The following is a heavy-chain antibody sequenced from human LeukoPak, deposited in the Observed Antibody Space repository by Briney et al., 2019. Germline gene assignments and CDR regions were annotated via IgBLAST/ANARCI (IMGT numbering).Heavy chain of an antibody. Sequence: ASVKVSCKASGYTFTSYGISWVRQAPGQGLEWMGWISAYNGNTNYAQKLQGRVTMTTDTSTSTAYMELRGLRSDDTAVYYCAVIAVAGKESDYWGQGTLVTVSS. D-gene: IGHD6-19*01. CDR2: ISAYNGNT. V-gene: IGHV1-18*01. J-gene: IGHJ4*02. CDR1: GYTFTSYG. CDR3: AVIAVAGKESDY.